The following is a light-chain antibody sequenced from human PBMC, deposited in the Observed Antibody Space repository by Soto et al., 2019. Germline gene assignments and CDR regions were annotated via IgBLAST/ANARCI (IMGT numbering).Light chain of an antibody. Sequence: QSVLTQPASVSGSPGQSITISCTGTTSDVGAYNYVSWYQQHPDKAPKLMIYDVTNRPPGVSERFSGSKSGNTASLSISGLQAEDEADYYFYSYTSSNSGVFGGGTKVTVL. V-gene: IGLV2-14*01. CDR2: DVT. CDR3: YSYTSSNSGV. J-gene: IGLJ3*02. CDR1: TSDVGAYNY.